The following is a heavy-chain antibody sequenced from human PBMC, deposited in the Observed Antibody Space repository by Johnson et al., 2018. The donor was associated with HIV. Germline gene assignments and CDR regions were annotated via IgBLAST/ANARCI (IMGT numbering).Heavy chain of an antibody. V-gene: IGHV3-33*01. J-gene: IGHJ3*01. Sequence: QVQLVESGGGVVQPGRSLRLSCAASGFTFNNYGMHWVRQAPGKGLEWVAVIWFDGSNKHYADSVKGRFTISRDTYQNTVFLQMNSLRAEDTAVYYCARDRARDAFDVWGQGTMVTVSS. CDR3: ARDRARDAFDV. CDR2: IWFDGSNK. CDR1: GFTFNNYG.